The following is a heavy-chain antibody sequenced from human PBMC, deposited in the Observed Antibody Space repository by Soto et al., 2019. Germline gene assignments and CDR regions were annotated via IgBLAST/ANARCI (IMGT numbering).Heavy chain of an antibody. CDR2: ISGSSGRT. CDR1: GFIFSDYA. Sequence: EVQLLESGGGLVQPGGSLRLSCAASGFIFSDYAMSWVRHVPGKGLQWVSVISGSSGRTDYADSVRGRFTISRDNSKNTFYLDIDILRGEDTAVYYCARDGGPVIMTFDSWGPGTLVHVSS. J-gene: IGHJ4*02. D-gene: IGHD3-16*01. CDR3: ARDGGPVIMTFDS. V-gene: IGHV3-23*01.